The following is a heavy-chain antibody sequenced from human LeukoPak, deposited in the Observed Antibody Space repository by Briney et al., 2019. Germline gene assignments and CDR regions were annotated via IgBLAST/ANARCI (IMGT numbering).Heavy chain of an antibody. V-gene: IGHV4-61*02. CDR3: ARGSFDSSGYYVFDY. CDR2: IYNTGNT. Sequence: SQTLSLTCTVSGGSISSGGYYWSWIRQPAGKGLQWIGRIYNTGNTNYSPSLESRVTMSADTSKNQFSLKLSSVTAADTAVYYCARGSFDSSGYYVFDYWGQGSLVTVSS. D-gene: IGHD3-22*01. CDR1: GGSISSGGYY. J-gene: IGHJ4*02.